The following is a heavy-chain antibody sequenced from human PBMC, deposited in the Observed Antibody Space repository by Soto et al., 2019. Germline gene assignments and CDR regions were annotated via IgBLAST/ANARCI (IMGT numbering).Heavy chain of an antibody. Sequence: SETLSLTCTVSGVSVRGHFWSWIRQPPGKGLEWIGYVFHTGETTYSPSLKSRVTISVDTSNNQFSLKVRSVTAADTAVYFCARGGGSFDYWGQGTLVTVSS. CDR1: GVSVRGHF. D-gene: IGHD1-26*01. CDR3: ARGGGSFDY. V-gene: IGHV4-59*02. CDR2: VFHTGET. J-gene: IGHJ4*02.